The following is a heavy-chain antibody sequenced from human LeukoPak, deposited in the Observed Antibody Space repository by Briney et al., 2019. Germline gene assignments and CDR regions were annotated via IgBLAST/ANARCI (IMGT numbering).Heavy chain of an antibody. D-gene: IGHD2-2*01. CDR2: INPNSGGT. Sequence: VASVTVSCKASGYTFTGYYMHWVRQAPGQGLEWMGWINPNSGGTNYAQKFQGRVTMTRDTSISTAYMELSRLRSDDTAVYYCASMVVVPAAMIYYYYGMDVWGQGTTVTVSS. CDR3: ASMVVVPAAMIYYYYGMDV. V-gene: IGHV1-2*02. J-gene: IGHJ6*02. CDR1: GYTFTGYY.